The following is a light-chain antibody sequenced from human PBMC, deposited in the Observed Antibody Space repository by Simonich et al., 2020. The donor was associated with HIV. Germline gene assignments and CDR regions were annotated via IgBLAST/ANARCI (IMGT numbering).Light chain of an antibody. V-gene: IGLV2-14*03. J-gene: IGLJ2*01. CDR1: ISDVGGYNS. CDR2: DVS. CDR3: SSYTTTSTWV. Sequence: QSALTQPASVSGSPGQSITISCTGTISDVGGYNSFSWYQQHPGKAPKLMIYDVSNRPSGVSNRFSGSKSGDVASLTISGIQAEDEADYYCSSYTTTSTWVFGGGTKLTVL.